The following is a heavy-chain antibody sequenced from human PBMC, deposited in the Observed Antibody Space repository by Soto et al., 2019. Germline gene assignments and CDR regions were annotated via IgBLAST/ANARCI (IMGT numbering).Heavy chain of an antibody. CDR1: GFTSSSYG. J-gene: IGHJ6*02. Sequence: GGSLRPSCAASGFTSSSYGMHWVRQAPGKGLEWVAVIRYDGSNKYYADSVKGRFTISRDNSKNALYLQTNSLRAEDTAVYYCARPAGVAAADYYGMDVWGQGTTVTVSS. CDR2: IRYDGSNK. CDR3: ARPAGVAAADYYGMDV. V-gene: IGHV3-33*01. D-gene: IGHD6-13*01.